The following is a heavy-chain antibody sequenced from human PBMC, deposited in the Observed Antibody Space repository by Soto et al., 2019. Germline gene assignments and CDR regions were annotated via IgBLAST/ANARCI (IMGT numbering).Heavy chain of an antibody. CDR1: GASISTSGNF. Sequence: QLQLQESGPGLVKPSETLSLTCSVSGASISTSGNFWGWIRQPPGKGLEWIGSIYYSGSMYYNPSLKGRVTISMDMSKNLYSLRLTSMTAADTAVYFCARRRGTRGSFYSIDVWGQGTTFTVS. V-gene: IGHV4-39*01. CDR2: IYYSGSM. CDR3: ARRRGTRGSFYSIDV. D-gene: IGHD3-16*01. J-gene: IGHJ6*01.